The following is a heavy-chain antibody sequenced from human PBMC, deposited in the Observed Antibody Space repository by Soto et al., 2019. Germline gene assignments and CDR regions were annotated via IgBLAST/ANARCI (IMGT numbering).Heavy chain of an antibody. Sequence: GASVKVSCKASGYTFTSYGISWVRQAPGQGLEWMGWISAYNGNTNYAQKLQGRVTMTTDTSTSTAYMGLRSLRSDDTAVYYCARDLSVPAAMDGFDWFDPWGQGTLVTVSS. J-gene: IGHJ5*02. D-gene: IGHD2-2*01. CDR1: GYTFTSYG. CDR3: ARDLSVPAAMDGFDWFDP. CDR2: ISAYNGNT. V-gene: IGHV1-18*01.